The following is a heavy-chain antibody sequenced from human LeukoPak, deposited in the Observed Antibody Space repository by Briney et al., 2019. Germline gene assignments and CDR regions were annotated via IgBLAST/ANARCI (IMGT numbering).Heavy chain of an antibody. J-gene: IGHJ4*02. CDR2: ISSNGGST. V-gene: IGHV3-64D*06. CDR1: GFTFSSYA. Sequence: SGGSLRLSCSASGFTFSSYAMHWVRQAPGKGLEYVSAISSNGGSTYYADSVKGRFTISRDNSKNTLYLQMSSLRAEDTAVYYCVKHRYSGYGSRFDYWGQGTLVTVSS. D-gene: IGHD5-12*01. CDR3: VKHRYSGYGSRFDY.